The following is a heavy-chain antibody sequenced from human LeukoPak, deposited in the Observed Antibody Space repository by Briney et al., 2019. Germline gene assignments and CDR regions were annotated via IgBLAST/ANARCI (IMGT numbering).Heavy chain of an antibody. Sequence: AGGSLRLSCAASGFTFSRFWMNWVRQAPGRGLEWVANIDQSGGRNNYVDSVKGRFTTSRDNAKNSLFLEMSSLRADDTAVYFCARDVEGGTFDIWGQGTTVTVSS. V-gene: IGHV3-7*05. CDR1: GFTFSRFW. CDR3: ARDVEGGTFDI. CDR2: IDQSGGRN. J-gene: IGHJ3*02. D-gene: IGHD3-16*01.